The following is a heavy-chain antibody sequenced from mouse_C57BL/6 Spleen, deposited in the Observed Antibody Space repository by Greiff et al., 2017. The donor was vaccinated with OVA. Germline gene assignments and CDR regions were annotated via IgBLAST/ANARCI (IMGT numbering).Heavy chain of an antibody. CDR1: GYTFTGYW. CDR2: ILPGSGST. CDR3: ARKFVTTVVATPWWYFDV. D-gene: IGHD1-1*01. Sequence: QVQLKESGAELMKPGASVKLSCKATGYTFTGYWIEWVKQRPGHGLEWIGEILPGSGSTNYNEKFKGKATFTADTSSNTAYMQLSSLTTEDSAIYYCARKFVTTVVATPWWYFDVWGTGTTVTVSS. V-gene: IGHV1-9*01. J-gene: IGHJ1*03.